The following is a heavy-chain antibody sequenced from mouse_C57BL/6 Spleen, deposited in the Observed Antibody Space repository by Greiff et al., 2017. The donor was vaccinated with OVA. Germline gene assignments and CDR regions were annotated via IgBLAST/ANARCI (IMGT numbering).Heavy chain of an antibody. J-gene: IGHJ1*03. CDR3: ARPRSTMVTTWYFEV. CDR2: IYPGSGST. V-gene: IGHV1-55*01. D-gene: IGHD2-2*01. CDR1: GYTFTSYW. Sequence: QVQLQQPGAELVKPGASVKMSCKASGYTFTSYWITWVKQRPGQGLEWIGDIYPGSGSTTYNEKFKSKATLTVDPSSSTAYMQLSSQRSEDSAVYYCARPRSTMVTTWYFEVWGTGTTVTVSS.